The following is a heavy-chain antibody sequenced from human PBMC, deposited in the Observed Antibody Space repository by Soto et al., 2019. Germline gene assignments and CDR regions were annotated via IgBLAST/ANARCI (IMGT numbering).Heavy chain of an antibody. J-gene: IGHJ6*02. CDR1: GGTFSSYA. CDR2: IIPIFGTA. CDR3: ARSYVLRFLEWSTAPYGMDV. V-gene: IGHV1-69*13. D-gene: IGHD3-3*01. Sequence: SVKVSCKASGGTFSSYAISWVRQAPGQGLEWMGGIIPIFGTANYAQKFQGRVTITADESTSTAYMELSSLRSEDTAVYYCARSYVLRFLEWSTAPYGMDVWGQGTTVTVSS.